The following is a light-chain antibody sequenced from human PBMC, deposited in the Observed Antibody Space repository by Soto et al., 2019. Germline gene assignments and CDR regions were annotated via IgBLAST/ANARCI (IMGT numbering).Light chain of an antibody. Sequence: QSALTQPASVSGSPGQSITISCTGTSSDVGSYDLVSWYQQHPGKAPKLMIYEGSQRPSGVSNRFSGSKSGNTASLTIFGLQADDEADYYCFSYAGTTNVAFGTGTQLTV. V-gene: IGLV2-23*01. CDR3: FSYAGTTNVA. CDR1: SSDVGSYDL. CDR2: EGS. J-gene: IGLJ2*01.